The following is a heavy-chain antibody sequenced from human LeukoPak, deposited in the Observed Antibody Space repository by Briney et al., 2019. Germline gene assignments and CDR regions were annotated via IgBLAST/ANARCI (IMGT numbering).Heavy chain of an antibody. V-gene: IGHV3-21*04. D-gene: IGHD3-3*02. Sequence: PSETLSLTCAVYGGSFSGYYWSWIRQPPGKGLEWVSSISSSSSYIYYADSVKGRFTISRDNAKNSLYLQMNSLRAEDSALYYCAKGVHFWGGYFDYWGQGTLVTVSS. CDR3: AKGVHFWGGYFDY. CDR1: GGSFSGYY. CDR2: ISSSSSYI. J-gene: IGHJ4*02.